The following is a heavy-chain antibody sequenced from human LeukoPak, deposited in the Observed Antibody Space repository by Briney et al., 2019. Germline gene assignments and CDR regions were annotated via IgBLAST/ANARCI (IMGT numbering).Heavy chain of an antibody. Sequence: GGSLRLSCAASGFTFSSYWMSWVRQAPGKGLEWVANIKQDGSEKYYVDSVKGRFTISRDNAKNSLYLQMNSLRAEDTAVYYCAREGDIVATIPFDYWGQGTLVTVSS. V-gene: IGHV3-7*01. CDR3: AREGDIVATIPFDY. CDR1: GFTFSSYW. J-gene: IGHJ4*02. CDR2: IKQDGSEK. D-gene: IGHD5-12*01.